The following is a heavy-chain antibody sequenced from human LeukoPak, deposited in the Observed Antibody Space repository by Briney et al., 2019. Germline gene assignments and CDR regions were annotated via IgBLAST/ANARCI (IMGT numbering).Heavy chain of an antibody. CDR1: GGTFISYA. CDR2: IIPIFGTA. V-gene: IGHV1-69*13. J-gene: IGHJ4*02. Sequence: GASVKVSCKASGGTFISYAISWVRQAPGQGLEWMGGIIPIFGTANYAQKFQGRVTITADESTSTAYMELSSLRSEDTAVYYCARDTGSRYFDYWGQGTLVTVSS. D-gene: IGHD3-10*01. CDR3: ARDTGSRYFDY.